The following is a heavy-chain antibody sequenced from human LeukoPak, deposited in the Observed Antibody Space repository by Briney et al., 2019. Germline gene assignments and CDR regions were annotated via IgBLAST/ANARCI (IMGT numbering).Heavy chain of an antibody. D-gene: IGHD6-19*01. CDR1: GYTFTSYY. Sequence: ASVNVSCKASGYTFTSYYMHWVRQAPGQGLEWMGIINPSGGSTSYAQKFQGRVTMTRDTSTSTVYMELSSLRSEDTAVYYCARDAPGYSSGWYTPGGDYWGQGTLVTVSS. CDR3: ARDAPGYSSGWYTPGGDY. V-gene: IGHV1-46*01. CDR2: INPSGGST. J-gene: IGHJ4*02.